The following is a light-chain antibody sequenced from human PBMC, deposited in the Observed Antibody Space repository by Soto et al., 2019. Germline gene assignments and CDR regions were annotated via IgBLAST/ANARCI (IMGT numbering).Light chain of an antibody. V-gene: IGKV3-15*01. CDR3: QQYKNWPPWT. Sequence: ETVMTQSPATLSVCPWESATLYCRASQSVTSNLAWYQQKRGPAPRLLIYDASTRTTGIPARFCGSGSGTEFHLTIGSLQSEDSEVYYCQQYKNWPPWTFGQGNKVEIK. CDR1: QSVTSN. J-gene: IGKJ1*01. CDR2: DAS.